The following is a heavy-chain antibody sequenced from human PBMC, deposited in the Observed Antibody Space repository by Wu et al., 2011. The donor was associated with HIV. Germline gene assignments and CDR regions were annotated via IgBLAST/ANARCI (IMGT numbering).Heavy chain of an antibody. Sequence: QVQLVQSGAEVKKPGASVKISCKASGYTFTNYYIHWVRQAPGQRLEWMGLIYPPDGSTSYPQNFQGRVTMTRDTSTSTVYMELTSLRFEDTAIYYCTRGQRLIRGSFDIVGPRHERSSSL. CDR3: TRGQRLIRGSFDI. J-gene: IGHJ3*02. CDR1: GYTFTNYY. D-gene: IGHD6-25*01. V-gene: IGHV1-46*03. CDR2: IYPPDGST.